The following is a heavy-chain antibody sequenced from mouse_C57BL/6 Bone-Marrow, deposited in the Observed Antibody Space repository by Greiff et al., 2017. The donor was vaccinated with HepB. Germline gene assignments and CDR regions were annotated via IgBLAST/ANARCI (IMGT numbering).Heavy chain of an antibody. CDR1: GYSITSDY. Sequence: EVQLMESGPGLAKPSQTLSLTCSVTGYSITSDYWNWIRKFPGNKLEYMGYISYSGSTYYNPSLKSRISITRDTSKTQYYLQLNSVTTEDTATYYCARDSSGYYYAMDYWGQGTSVTVSS. D-gene: IGHD3-2*02. CDR3: ARDSSGYYYAMDY. CDR2: ISYSGST. J-gene: IGHJ4*01. V-gene: IGHV3-8*01.